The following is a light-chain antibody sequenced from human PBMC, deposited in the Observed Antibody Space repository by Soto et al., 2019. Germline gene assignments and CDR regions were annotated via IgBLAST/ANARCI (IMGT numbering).Light chain of an antibody. CDR1: HSVSSSY. CDR2: GAS. CDR3: QQYGRSPWT. J-gene: IGKJ1*01. Sequence: EIVLTQSPGTLSLSPGERATLSCRASHSVSSSYLDWYQQKPGQAPRLLIYGASSRATGIPDRFSGSGSGTDFTLTISRLEPEDFAVYYCQQYGRSPWTFGKGTKVEIK. V-gene: IGKV3-20*01.